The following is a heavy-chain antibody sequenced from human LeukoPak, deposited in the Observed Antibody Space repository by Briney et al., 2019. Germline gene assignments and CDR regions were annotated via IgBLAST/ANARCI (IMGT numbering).Heavy chain of an antibody. J-gene: IGHJ5*02. CDR2: MYGSGST. V-gene: IGHV4-61*02. CDR1: GGSISSGSYY. D-gene: IGHD2-15*01. CDR3: ARETRSGGILLRGNWFDP. Sequence: SETLSLTCTVSGGSISSGSYYWSWHRQPDGRGREWVGRMYGSGSTNYNPSRKSRVTISGDKYKNQFSLKLSSVAAADTAVYYCARETRSGGILLRGNWFDPWGQGTLVTVSS.